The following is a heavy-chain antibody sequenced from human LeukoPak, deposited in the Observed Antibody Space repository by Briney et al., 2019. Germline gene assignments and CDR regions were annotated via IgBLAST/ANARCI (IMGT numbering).Heavy chain of an antibody. CDR2: ISSSGSTI. CDR3: AGALLVRGVSDAFDI. J-gene: IGHJ3*02. V-gene: IGHV3-48*03. Sequence: GGSLRLSCAASGFTFSSYEMNWVRQAPGKGLEWVSYISSSGSTIYYADSVKGRFTISRDNAKKSLYLQMNSLRAEDTAVYYCAGALLVRGVSDAFDIWGQGTMVTVSS. CDR1: GFTFSSYE. D-gene: IGHD3-10*01.